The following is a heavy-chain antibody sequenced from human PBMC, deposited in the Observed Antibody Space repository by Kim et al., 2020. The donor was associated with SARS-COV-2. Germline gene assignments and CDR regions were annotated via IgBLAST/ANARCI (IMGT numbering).Heavy chain of an antibody. Sequence: SETLSLTCTVSGGSVSSGSYYWSWIRQPPGKGLEWIGYIYYSGSTNYNPSLKSRVTISVDTSKNQFSLKLSSVTAADTAVYYCARDRGIAVAGSSHYFDYWGQGTLVTVSS. J-gene: IGHJ4*02. V-gene: IGHV4-61*01. D-gene: IGHD6-19*01. CDR2: IYYSGST. CDR3: ARDRGIAVAGSSHYFDY. CDR1: GGSVSSGSYY.